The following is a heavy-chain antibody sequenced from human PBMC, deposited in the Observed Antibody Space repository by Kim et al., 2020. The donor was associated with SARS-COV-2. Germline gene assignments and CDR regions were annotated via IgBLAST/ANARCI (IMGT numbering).Heavy chain of an antibody. D-gene: IGHD7-27*01. CDR1: GGSISSSSYY. CDR3: ARGGSLTGHDFDI. CDR2: IYYSGST. J-gene: IGHJ3*02. V-gene: IGHV4-39*01. Sequence: SETLSLTCTVSGGSISSSSYYWGWIRQPPGKGLEWIGSIYYSGSTYYNPSLKSRVTVSVDTSKNQFSLKLSSVTAADTAVYYCARGGSLTGHDFDIWGQG.